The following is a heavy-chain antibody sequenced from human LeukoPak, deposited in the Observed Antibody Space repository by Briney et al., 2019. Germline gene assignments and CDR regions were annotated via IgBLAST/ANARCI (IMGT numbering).Heavy chain of an antibody. Sequence: SEILSLTCTVSGGSISSYYWSWIRQPPGKRLEWIGYIFYSWSTNYNPSLKSRVSISVDTSKTQFSLRLSSVTAADTAVYYCARRPYSSGWYDYWGQGTLVTVSS. CDR1: GGSISSYY. CDR2: IFYSWST. J-gene: IGHJ4*02. CDR3: ARRPYSSGWYDY. V-gene: IGHV4-59*08. D-gene: IGHD6-19*01.